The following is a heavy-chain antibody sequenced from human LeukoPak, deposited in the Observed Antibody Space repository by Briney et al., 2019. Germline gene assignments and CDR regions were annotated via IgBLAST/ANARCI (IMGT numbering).Heavy chain of an antibody. CDR2: ISNSGGST. V-gene: IGHV3-23*01. Sequence: GGSLRLSCAASGFTFSSHVMSWVRQAPGKGLEWVSGISNSGGSTSYADSVKGRLTISRDNSKSTLHLQMNSLRAEDTAVYYCASTGYGVRDYWGQGTLVTVSS. CDR1: GFTFSSHV. CDR3: ASTGYGVRDY. J-gene: IGHJ4*02. D-gene: IGHD4-17*01.